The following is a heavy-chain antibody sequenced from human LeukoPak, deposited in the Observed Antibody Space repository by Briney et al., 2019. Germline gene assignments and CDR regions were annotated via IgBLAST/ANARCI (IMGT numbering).Heavy chain of an antibody. CDR3: AKALSFGGPFDY. D-gene: IGHD3-3*01. Sequence: GRSLRLSCAASGFTFDDYAMHWVRQAPGKGLEWVSGISWNSGSIGYADSVKGRFTISRDNAKSSLYLQMNSLRAEDTALYYCAKALSFGGPFDYWGQGTLVTVSS. J-gene: IGHJ4*02. CDR2: ISWNSGSI. CDR1: GFTFDDYA. V-gene: IGHV3-9*01.